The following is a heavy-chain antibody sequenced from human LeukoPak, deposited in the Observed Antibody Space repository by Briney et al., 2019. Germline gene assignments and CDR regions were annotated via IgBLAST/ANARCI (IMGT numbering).Heavy chain of an antibody. CDR2: MSGDGDST. D-gene: IGHD2-15*01. J-gene: IGHJ4*02. Sequence: GGSLRLSCAASGFTFDDYAMHWVRQAPGKGLEWVSLMSGDGDSTYYADSVKGRFIISRDNSKNSLYLQMNSLRTDDTALYYCAKAGRSGGPYSYFDYWGQGTLVTVSS. CDR1: GFTFDDYA. CDR3: AKAGRSGGPYSYFDY. V-gene: IGHV3-43*02.